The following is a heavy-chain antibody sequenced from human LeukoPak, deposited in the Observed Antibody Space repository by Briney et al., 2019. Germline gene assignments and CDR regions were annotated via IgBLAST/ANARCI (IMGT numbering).Heavy chain of an antibody. CDR3: ARDRWELLPNSYHYCGLDV. CDR1: GFTFSNYW. CDR2: IKQDGSEK. D-gene: IGHD2-15*01. V-gene: IGHV3-7*01. J-gene: IGHJ6*02. Sequence: GGSLRLSCAASGFTFSNYWMSWVRQAPGKGLEWVANIKQDGSEKCYVDSVKGRFTISRGNAKNSLYLQMNSLRAEDTAVYYCARDRWELLPNSYHYCGLDVWGQGTTVTVSS.